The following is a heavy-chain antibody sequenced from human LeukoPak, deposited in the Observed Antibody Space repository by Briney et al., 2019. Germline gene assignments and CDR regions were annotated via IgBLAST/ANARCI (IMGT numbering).Heavy chain of an antibody. D-gene: IGHD2-2*02. J-gene: IGHJ6*02. Sequence: GGSLRLSCVASGFSFSTYWMSWVRQAPGKGLEWVANIKQEGSEKYYVDSVKGRFTISRDTAKNSLYLQMNSLSAEDTALYHCARNGVPAAISYYYYGMDVWGQGTTVTVSS. CDR1: GFSFSTYW. V-gene: IGHV3-7*03. CDR2: IKQEGSEK. CDR3: ARNGVPAAISYYYYGMDV.